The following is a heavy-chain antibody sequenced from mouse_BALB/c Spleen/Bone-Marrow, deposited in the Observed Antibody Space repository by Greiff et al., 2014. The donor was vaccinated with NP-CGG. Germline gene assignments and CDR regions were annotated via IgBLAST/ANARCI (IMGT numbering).Heavy chain of an antibody. J-gene: IGHJ1*01. D-gene: IGHD2-14*01. CDR2: IDPANGNT. CDR1: GFNIKDTY. CDR3: ASYRYAWYFDV. V-gene: IGHV14-3*02. Sequence: EVHLVESGAELVKPGASVKLSCTASGFNIKDTYMHWVKQRPEQGLEWIGRIDPANGNTKYDPKFQGKATTTADTSSNTAYLQLSSLTSEDTAVYYCASYRYAWYFDVWGAGTTVTVSS.